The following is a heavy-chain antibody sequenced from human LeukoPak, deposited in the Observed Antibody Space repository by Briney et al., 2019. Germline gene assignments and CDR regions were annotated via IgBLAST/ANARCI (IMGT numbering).Heavy chain of an antibody. CDR1: GGSFSGYY. J-gene: IGHJ6*02. V-gene: IGHV4-34*01. CDR3: ARGVVVPSLRAYYYGMDV. D-gene: IGHD2-2*01. Sequence: SETLSLTCAVYGGSFSGYYWSWIRQPPGKGLEWIGYIYHSGSTYYNPSLKSRVTISVDRSKNQFSLKLSSVTAADTAVYYCARGVVVPSLRAYYYGMDVWGQGTTVTVSS. CDR2: IYHSGST.